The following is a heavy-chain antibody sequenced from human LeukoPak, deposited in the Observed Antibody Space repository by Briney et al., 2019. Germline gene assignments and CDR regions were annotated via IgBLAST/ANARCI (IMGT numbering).Heavy chain of an antibody. CDR2: IHTSGST. CDR3: ARITYYDFWSGYYWNWFDP. D-gene: IGHD3-3*01. Sequence: SETLSLTCTVSGGSISSYYWSWIRQPAGKGLEWIGRIHTSGSTNYNPSLKSRVTMSVDTSKNQFSLKLSSVTAADTAVYYCARITYYDFWSGYYWNWFDPWGQGTLVTVSS. V-gene: IGHV4-4*07. J-gene: IGHJ5*02. CDR1: GGSISSYY.